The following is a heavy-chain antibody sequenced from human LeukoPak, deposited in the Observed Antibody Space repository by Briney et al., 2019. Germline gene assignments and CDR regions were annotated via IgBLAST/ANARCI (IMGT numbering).Heavy chain of an antibody. CDR2: ISAYNGNT. J-gene: IGHJ4*02. CDR1: GYTFTSYG. V-gene: IGHV1-18*01. Sequence: ASVKVSCKASGYTFTSYGISWVRQAPGQGLEWMGWISAYNGNTNYAQKLQGRVTMTTDTSTSTAYMELRSLRSEDTAVYYCARDYSSSSRGSYYFDYWGQGTLVTVSS. D-gene: IGHD6-6*01. CDR3: ARDYSSSSRGSYYFDY.